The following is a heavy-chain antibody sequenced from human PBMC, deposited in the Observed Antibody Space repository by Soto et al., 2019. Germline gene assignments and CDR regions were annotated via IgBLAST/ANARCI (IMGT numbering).Heavy chain of an antibody. Sequence: PSETLSLTCAVSGGSISSSNWWSWVRQPPGKGLEWIGEIYHSGSTNYNPSLKSRVTISVDKPKNQFSLKLSSVTAADTAVYYCAREVGYYDSSGYRFDPWGQGTLVTVSS. J-gene: IGHJ5*02. V-gene: IGHV4-4*02. D-gene: IGHD3-22*01. CDR1: GGSISSSNW. CDR2: IYHSGST. CDR3: AREVGYYDSSGYRFDP.